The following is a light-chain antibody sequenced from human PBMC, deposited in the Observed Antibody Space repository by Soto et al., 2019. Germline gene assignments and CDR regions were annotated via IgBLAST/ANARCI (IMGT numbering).Light chain of an antibody. CDR1: SSDVGIYNY. Sequence: QSALTQPASVSGSPGQSIAISCTGSSSDVGIYNYVSWYQQHPGKVPKLIIYEVTNRPSGVSNRFSGSKSGNTASLTISGLQAEDEADYYCCSYAGSYTVVFGGGTKLTVL. CDR2: EVT. V-gene: IGLV2-14*01. J-gene: IGLJ2*01. CDR3: CSYAGSYTVV.